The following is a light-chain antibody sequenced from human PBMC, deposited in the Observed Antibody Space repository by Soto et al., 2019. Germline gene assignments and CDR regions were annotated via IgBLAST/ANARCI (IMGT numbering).Light chain of an antibody. Sequence: AIRMTPSPSSLSASTGDRVTITCRASQGISSYLAWYQQKPGKAPKLLIYAASTLQSGVPSRFSGSGSGTDFTLTISCLQSEDFATYYCQQYYSYPLLGTFGQGTKVDIK. V-gene: IGKV1-8*01. CDR3: QQYYSYPLLGT. CDR1: QGISSY. CDR2: AAS. J-gene: IGKJ1*01.